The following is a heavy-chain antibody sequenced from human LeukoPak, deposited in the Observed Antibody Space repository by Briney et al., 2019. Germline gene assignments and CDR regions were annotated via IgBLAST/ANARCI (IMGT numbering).Heavy chain of an antibody. J-gene: IGHJ5*02. CDR2: ISSSSSYI. CDR1: GFTFSSYS. D-gene: IGHD2-2*01. Sequence: GGSLRLSCAASGFTFSSYSMNWVRQAPGKGLEWVSSISSSSSYIYYADSVKGRFTISRDNAKNSLYLQMNSLRAEDTAVYYCARDRGYCSGTSCYSWFDPWGQGTLVTVSS. V-gene: IGHV3-21*01. CDR3: ARDRGYCSGTSCYSWFDP.